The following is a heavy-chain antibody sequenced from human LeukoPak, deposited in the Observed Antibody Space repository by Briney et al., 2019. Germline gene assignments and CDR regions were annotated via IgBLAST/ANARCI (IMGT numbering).Heavy chain of an antibody. D-gene: IGHD3-10*01. Sequence: SVKVSCKASGGTFSSYAISWVRQAPGQGLERMGRIIPILGIANYAQTFQGRVTITADKPTSTAYMELSSLRSEDTAVYYCARGVVTMVRGVVAREGSSYFDYWGQGTLVTVSS. CDR2: IIPILGIA. CDR3: ARGVVTMVRGVVAREGSSYFDY. CDR1: GGTFSSYA. V-gene: IGHV1-69*04. J-gene: IGHJ4*02.